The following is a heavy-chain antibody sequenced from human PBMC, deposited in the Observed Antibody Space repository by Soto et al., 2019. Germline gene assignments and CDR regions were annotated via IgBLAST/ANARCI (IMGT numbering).Heavy chain of an antibody. CDR1: GGPISSGGYS. D-gene: IGHD2-21*02. CDR2: IYHSGST. Sequence: SETLSLTCAVSGGPISSGGYSWSWIRQPPGKGLEWIGYIYHSGSTYYNPSLKSRVTISVDRSKNQFSLKLSSVTAADTAVYYCARRTVCGGDCYSKYYFDYWGQGTLVTVS. CDR3: ARRTVCGGDCYSKYYFDY. J-gene: IGHJ4*02. V-gene: IGHV4-30-2*01.